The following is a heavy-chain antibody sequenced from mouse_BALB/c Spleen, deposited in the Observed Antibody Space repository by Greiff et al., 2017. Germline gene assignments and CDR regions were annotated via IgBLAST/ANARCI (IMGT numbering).Heavy chain of an antibody. CDR2: IRSKSNNYAT. J-gene: IGHJ3*01. D-gene: IGHD1-2*01. CDR3: VRGITTAQFAY. Sequence: EVKLMESGGGLVQPKGSLKLSCAASGFTFNTYAMNWVRQAPGKGLEWVARIRSKSNNYATYYADSVKDRFTISRDDSQSMLYLQMNNLKTEDTAMYYCVRGITTAQFAYWGQGTLVTVSA. CDR1: GFTFNTYA. V-gene: IGHV10-1*02.